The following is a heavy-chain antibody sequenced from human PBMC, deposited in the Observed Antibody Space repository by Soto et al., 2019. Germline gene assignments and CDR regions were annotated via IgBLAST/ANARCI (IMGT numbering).Heavy chain of an antibody. Sequence: QVQLVESGGGVVQPGRSLRLSCAASRFSLSSYGVHWVRQAPGKGLEWVAIIWYDGDNKDYADSVRGRFTISRDNSKNTVYLQMNSLRAEDTAIYYCARDLTHGGYPPDAHWGQGTLVTVSS. V-gene: IGHV3-33*01. J-gene: IGHJ4*02. CDR3: ARDLTHGGYPPDAH. D-gene: IGHD5-12*01. CDR1: RFSLSSYG. CDR2: IWYDGDNK.